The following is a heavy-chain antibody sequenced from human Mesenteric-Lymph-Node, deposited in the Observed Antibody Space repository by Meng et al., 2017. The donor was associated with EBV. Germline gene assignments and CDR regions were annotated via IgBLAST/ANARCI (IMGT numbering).Heavy chain of an antibody. D-gene: IGHD4-17*01. Sequence: QVQLVQSGSEFKKPGASVKVSCTASGYTFTKYYMHWVRQAPGQGLEWMGVIDRSGGRTTYAQNFQGRVTMTRDTSTSTVYMELSSLRSEDTAVYYCARGHDYGDYVVGYWGLGTLVTVSS. J-gene: IGHJ4*02. CDR2: IDRSGGRT. CDR3: ARGHDYGDYVVGY. V-gene: IGHV1-46*01. CDR1: GYTFTKYY.